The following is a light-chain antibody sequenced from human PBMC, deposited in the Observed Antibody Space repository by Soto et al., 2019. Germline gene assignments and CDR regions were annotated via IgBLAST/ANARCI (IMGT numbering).Light chain of an antibody. CDR3: SSYTSSSTLV. CDR2: EVS. CDR1: SSDVGGYNY. J-gene: IGLJ2*01. Sequence: QSALTQPASVSGSPGQSITICCTGTSSDVGGYNYVSWYQQHPGNAPKLMIYEVSNRPSGVSNRFSGSKSGNTASLTISGLQAEDEADYYCSSYTSSSTLVFGGGTKLTVL. V-gene: IGLV2-14*01.